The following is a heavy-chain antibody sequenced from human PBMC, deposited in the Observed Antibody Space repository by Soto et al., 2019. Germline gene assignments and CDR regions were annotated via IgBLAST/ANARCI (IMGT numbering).Heavy chain of an antibody. V-gene: IGHV1-18*01. Sequence: QDQLVQSGVEVKKPGASVKVSCKASGYSFTNYGITWVRQAPGQGFEWMGWISAYNGNTNYAQKFQRRVTLTTDASTSTAYLELGSLRSDDTAVYYCARDRGVAPPVAGNTHYYYYMDVWGKGTTVTVSS. CDR3: ARDRGVAPPVAGNTHYYYYMDV. D-gene: IGHD6-19*01. CDR1: GYSFTNYG. CDR2: ISAYNGNT. J-gene: IGHJ6*03.